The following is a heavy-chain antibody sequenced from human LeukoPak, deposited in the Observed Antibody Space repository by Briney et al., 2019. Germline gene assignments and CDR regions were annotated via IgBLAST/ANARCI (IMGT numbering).Heavy chain of an antibody. J-gene: IGHJ5*02. CDR1: GASISSSSYY. D-gene: IGHD3-9*01. Sequence: SETLSLTCTVSGASISSSSYYWGWIRQPPGKGLEWIGSIYYSGSTYYNPSLKSRVTISVDTSKNQFSLKLSSVTAADTAVYYCARRGLTISPRWFDPWGQGTLVTVSS. CDR3: ARRGLTISPRWFDP. V-gene: IGHV4-39*01. CDR2: IYYSGST.